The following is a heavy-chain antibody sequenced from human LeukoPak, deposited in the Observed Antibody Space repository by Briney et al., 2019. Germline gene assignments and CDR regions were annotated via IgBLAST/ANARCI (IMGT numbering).Heavy chain of an antibody. V-gene: IGHV1-2*02. CDR2: INPNSGGT. Sequence: ASVKVSCKASGYTFTGYYMHWVRQAPGQGLEWMGWINPNSGGTNYAQKFQGRVTMTRDTSISTAYMELSRLRSDDTAVYYCARDYYDSSGTNVDYWGQGTLVTVSS. CDR3: ARDYYDSSGTNVDY. D-gene: IGHD3-22*01. CDR1: GYTFTGYY. J-gene: IGHJ4*02.